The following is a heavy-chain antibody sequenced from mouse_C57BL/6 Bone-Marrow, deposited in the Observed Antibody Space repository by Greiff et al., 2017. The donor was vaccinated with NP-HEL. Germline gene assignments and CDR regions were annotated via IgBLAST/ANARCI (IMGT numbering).Heavy chain of an antibody. Sequence: QVQLQQSGAELARPGASVKLSCKASGYTFTSYGISWVKQRTGRGLEWIGKFNPRSGNTYYNENVKGKATLTAEKSSSTAYMELRSLTSEDSAVYFCARHGSSTWFAYWGQGTLVTVSA. CDR3: ARHGSSTWFAY. CDR1: GYTFTSYG. V-gene: IGHV1-81*01. D-gene: IGHD1-1*01. CDR2: FNPRSGNT. J-gene: IGHJ3*01.